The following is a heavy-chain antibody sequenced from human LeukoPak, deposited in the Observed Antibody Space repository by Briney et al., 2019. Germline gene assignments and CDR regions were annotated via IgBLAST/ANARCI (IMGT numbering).Heavy chain of an antibody. CDR2: ISFDGGVT. CDR3: AKEDYNGPGNYFSF. J-gene: IGHJ4*02. CDR1: GFPFSTYL. Sequence: PGGSLRLSCAASGFPFSTYLMHWVRQAPGKGLEWVAVISFDGGVTYYADSVKGRFTISRDNSKNTLYLQMDSLRADDTAVYYCAKEDYNGPGNYFSFWGQGTLVTVSS. V-gene: IGHV3-30*18. D-gene: IGHD3-10*01.